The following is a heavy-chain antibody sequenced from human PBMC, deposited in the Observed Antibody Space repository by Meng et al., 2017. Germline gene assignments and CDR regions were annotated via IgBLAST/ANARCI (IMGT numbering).Heavy chain of an antibody. Sequence: GESLKISCAASGFTFSSYSMNWVRQAPGKGLEWVSSISSSSSYIYYADSVKGRFTISRDNAKTSLYLQMNSLRAEDTAVYYCARDGARDSSGYGIDYWGRGTLVTVSS. D-gene: IGHD3-22*01. CDR2: ISSSSSYI. V-gene: IGHV3-21*01. J-gene: IGHJ4*02. CDR1: GFTFSSYS. CDR3: ARDGARDSSGYGIDY.